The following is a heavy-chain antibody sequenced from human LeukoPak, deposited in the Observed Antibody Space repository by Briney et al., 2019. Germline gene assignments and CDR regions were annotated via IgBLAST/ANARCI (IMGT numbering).Heavy chain of an antibody. CDR2: INYIRTT. CDR1: GGSISSYY. D-gene: IGHD6-13*01. V-gene: IGHV4-59*08. Sequence: SSETLSLTCTVSGGSISSYYWNWIRQPPGKGLEWIGYINYIRTTDYNPSLKSRVTISLDTSKNRFSLKLSSVTAADTAMYYCARSYSSSDHYYYYGMDVWGQGTTVTVSS. J-gene: IGHJ6*02. CDR3: ARSYSSSDHYYYYGMDV.